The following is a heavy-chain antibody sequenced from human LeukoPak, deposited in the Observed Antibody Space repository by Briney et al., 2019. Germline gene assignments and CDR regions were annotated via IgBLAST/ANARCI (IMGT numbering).Heavy chain of an antibody. J-gene: IGHJ4*02. V-gene: IGHV3-23*01. CDR1: GFTFDDYA. D-gene: IGHD2-15*01. CDR2: ISGSGGST. Sequence: GGSLRLSCAASGFTFDDYAMSWVRQAPGKGLEWVSAISGSGGSTYYADSVKGRFTISRDNSKNTLYLQMNSLRAEDTAVYYCAKGYCSGGSCYYFDYWGQGTLVTVSS. CDR3: AKGYCSGGSCYYFDY.